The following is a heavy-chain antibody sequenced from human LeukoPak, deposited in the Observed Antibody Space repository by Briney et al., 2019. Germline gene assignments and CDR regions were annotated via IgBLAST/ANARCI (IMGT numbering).Heavy chain of an antibody. Sequence: GGSLRLSCAASGFTSRSYWMHWVRQAPGKGLVWVSRINTDGSSTSYADSVKGRFTISRDNAKNTLYLQMNSLRTEDTAVYYCARAPGAAIDWGQGTLVTVSS. CDR1: GFTSRSYW. J-gene: IGHJ4*02. CDR3: ARAPGAAID. V-gene: IGHV3-74*01. CDR2: INTDGSST. D-gene: IGHD2-2*01.